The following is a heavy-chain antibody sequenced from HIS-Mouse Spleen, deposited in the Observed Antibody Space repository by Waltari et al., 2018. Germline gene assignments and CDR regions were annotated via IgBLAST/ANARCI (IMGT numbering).Heavy chain of an antibody. V-gene: IGHV4-59*01. CDR2: NYYSGST. CDR1: GGSISSYY. J-gene: IGHJ6*02. D-gene: IGHD6-19*01. Sequence: QVQLQESGPGLVKPSETLSLTCTVSGGSISSYYWSWIRQPPGKGLEWIGYNYYSGSTNSTPSLRSRVTVSVDTSKNQFSLKLSSVPAADTAVYYCASLYSSGWYYYYGMDVWGQGTTVIVSS. CDR3: ASLYSSGWYYYYGMDV.